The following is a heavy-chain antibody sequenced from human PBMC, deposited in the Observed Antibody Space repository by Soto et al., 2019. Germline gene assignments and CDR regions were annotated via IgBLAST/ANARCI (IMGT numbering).Heavy chain of an antibody. J-gene: IGHJ5*02. V-gene: IGHV4-30-2*01. CDR3: ARIPSP. D-gene: IGHD2-21*01. CDR1: GGSFSGYS. CDR2: IYHSGNI. Sequence: SETLSLTCAVFGGSFSGYSWSWIRQPPGKGLEWIGYIYHSGNIYYNPSLKSRVTISVDRSKNQFSLKLSSVTAADTAVYYCARIPSPWGQGTLVTVSS.